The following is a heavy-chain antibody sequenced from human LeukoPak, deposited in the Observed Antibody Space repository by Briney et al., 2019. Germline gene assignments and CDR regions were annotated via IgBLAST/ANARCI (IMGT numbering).Heavy chain of an antibody. V-gene: IGHV3-66*01. J-gene: IGHJ4*02. CDR1: GFTVSSNY. D-gene: IGHD4-11*01. CDR2: IYTGGST. Sequence: GGSLRLSCAVSGFTVSSNYMSWVRQAPGKGLEWVSVIYTGGSTYYADSVKGRFTISRDNSKNTLYLQMDSLRAEDTAVYYCARDPLSHNSNWRPYYFDCWGQGTPVTVSS. CDR3: ARDPLSHNSNWRPYYFDC.